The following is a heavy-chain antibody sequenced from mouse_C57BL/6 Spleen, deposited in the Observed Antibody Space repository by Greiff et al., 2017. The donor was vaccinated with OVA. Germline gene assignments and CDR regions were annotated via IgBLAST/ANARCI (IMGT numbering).Heavy chain of an antibody. J-gene: IGHJ4*01. V-gene: IGHV5-17*01. CDR3: ARVGAMDY. CDR2: ISRGSSTI. CDR1: GFTFSDYG. Sequence: EVQRVESGGGLVKPGGSLKLSCAASGFTFSDYGMHWVRQAPEKGLEWVAYISRGSSTIYYADTVKGRFTISRENAKNTLFQQRTRLRSEDTAMYYCARVGAMDYWGQGTSVTVSS.